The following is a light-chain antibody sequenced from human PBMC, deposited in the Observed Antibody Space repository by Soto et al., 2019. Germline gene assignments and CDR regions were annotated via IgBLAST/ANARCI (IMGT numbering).Light chain of an antibody. Sequence: QSVLTQPPSVSGAPGQRVTISCTGSSSNIGAGYDVHWYQQLPGTAPKLLIYGNSNRPSGVPDRFSGSKSGTSASLAITGLQAEDEADYYCQSYDSSPSDPVVCGGGTKVTVL. CDR1: SSNIGAGYD. J-gene: IGLJ2*01. V-gene: IGLV1-40*01. CDR3: QSYDSSPSDPVV. CDR2: GNS.